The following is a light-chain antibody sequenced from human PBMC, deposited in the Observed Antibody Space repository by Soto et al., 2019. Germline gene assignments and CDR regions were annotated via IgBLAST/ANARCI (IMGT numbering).Light chain of an antibody. Sequence: DIQMTQSPSSLSASVGDRVTITCRASQSISSYLNWYQQKPGKAPKLLIYAASSLQSGVPSRFSGSGSGTAFTLTISSLQPEDFATYYCQQSYSTPPAAAFGPGTKVDIK. V-gene: IGKV1-39*01. CDR3: QQSYSTPPAAA. CDR1: QSISSY. CDR2: AAS. J-gene: IGKJ3*01.